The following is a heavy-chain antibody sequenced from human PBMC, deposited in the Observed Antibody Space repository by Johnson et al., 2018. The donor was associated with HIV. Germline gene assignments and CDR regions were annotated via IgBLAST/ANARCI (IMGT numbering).Heavy chain of an antibody. CDR3: ARASGFDI. D-gene: IGHD1-26*01. Sequence: VQLVESGGGVVQPGRSLRLSCAASGFTFSSYGMHWVRQAPGKGLEWVANIKQDGNDKYYVDSVKGRFTISRDNAKNSLYLQMNSLRVDDTAVYYCARASGFDIWGQGTMVTVSS. V-gene: IGHV3-7*01. J-gene: IGHJ3*02. CDR1: GFTFSSYG. CDR2: IKQDGNDK.